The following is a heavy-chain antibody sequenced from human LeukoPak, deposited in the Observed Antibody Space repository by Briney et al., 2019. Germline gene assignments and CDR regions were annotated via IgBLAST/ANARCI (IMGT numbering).Heavy chain of an antibody. CDR1: GYTFTGYF. V-gene: IGHV1-2*02. CDR3: ARDPVVGGTLHYFDY. CDR2: INLDSGGT. Sequence: ASVEVSCKASGYTFTGYFIHWVRQAPGQGVEWMGCINLDSGGTNYAQRFQGRVTMTRDTSISTAYMELNRLRSDDAAVYYCARDPVVGGTLHYFDYWGQGTLVTVSS. J-gene: IGHJ4*02. D-gene: IGHD2-2*01.